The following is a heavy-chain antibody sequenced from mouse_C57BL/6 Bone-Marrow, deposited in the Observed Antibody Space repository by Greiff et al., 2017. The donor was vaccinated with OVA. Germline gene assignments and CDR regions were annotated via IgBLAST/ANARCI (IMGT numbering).Heavy chain of an antibody. J-gene: IGHJ4*01. D-gene: IGHD2-1*01. Sequence: VQLQQPGAELVMPGASVKLSCKASGYTFTSYWMHWVKQRPGQGLEWIGEIDPSDSYTNYNQKFKGKSTLTVDKSSSTAYMQLSSLTSEDSAVYYCARSKLPLYAMDYWGQGTSVTVSS. CDR3: ARSKLPLYAMDY. CDR1: GYTFTSYW. V-gene: IGHV1-69*01. CDR2: IDPSDSYT.